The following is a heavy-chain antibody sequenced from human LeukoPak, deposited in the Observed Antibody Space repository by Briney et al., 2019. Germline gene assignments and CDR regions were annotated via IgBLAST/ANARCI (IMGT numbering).Heavy chain of an antibody. Sequence: VGSLQIYCNGSGYSFPSYWIGWVRPPPGKGRGCMGIIYPGDSDTTYRPSFHGQATTSADKSIRNAYLQWSSLKASDSAMYYCARAGRYCSSTSCYEHAFDLWGQGTMVTVSS. D-gene: IGHD2-2*01. V-gene: IGHV5-51*01. CDR2: IYPGDSDT. CDR3: ARAGRYCSSTSCYEHAFDL. CDR1: GYSFPSYW. J-gene: IGHJ3*01.